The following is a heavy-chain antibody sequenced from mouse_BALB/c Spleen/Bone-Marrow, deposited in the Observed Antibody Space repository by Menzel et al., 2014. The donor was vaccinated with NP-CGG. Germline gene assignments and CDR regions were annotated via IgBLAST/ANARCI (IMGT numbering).Heavy chain of an antibody. Sequence: VQLKQSGAELVKPGASVKLSCIASGFNIKDTYMHWVKQRPEQGLEWIGRIDPANGNTKYDPKFQDKATITADTSSNTAYLQLSSLTSEDTAVYYCANYYYGYYFDYWGQGTTLTVSS. CDR1: GFNIKDTY. D-gene: IGHD1-1*01. J-gene: IGHJ2*01. CDR2: IDPANGNT. CDR3: ANYYYGYYFDY. V-gene: IGHV14-3*02.